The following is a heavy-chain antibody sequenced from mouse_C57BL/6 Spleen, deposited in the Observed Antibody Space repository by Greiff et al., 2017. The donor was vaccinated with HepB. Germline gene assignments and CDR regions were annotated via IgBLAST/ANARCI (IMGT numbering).Heavy chain of an antibody. CDR1: GYTFTSYW. V-gene: IGHV1-69*01. CDR3: ATTVVATRYFDV. CDR2: IDPSDSYT. D-gene: IGHD1-1*01. Sequence: QVQLQQPGAELVMPGASVKLSCKASGYTFTSYWMHWVKQRPGQGLEWIGEIDPSDSYTNYNQKFKGKSTLTVDKSSSTAYMPLSSLTSEDSAVFYCATTVVATRYFDVWGTGTTVTVSS. J-gene: IGHJ1*03.